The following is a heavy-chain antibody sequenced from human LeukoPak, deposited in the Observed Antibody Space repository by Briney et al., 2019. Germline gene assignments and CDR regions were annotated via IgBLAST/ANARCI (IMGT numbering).Heavy chain of an antibody. CDR3: ARHPDYSGSSQCCGWFDP. V-gene: IGHV5-51*01. CDR1: GYSFTSYW. Sequence: GESLKISCKGSGYSFTSYWIGWVRQMPGKGLEWMGIIYPGDSDTRYSPSFQGQVTISADKSISTAYLQWSSLKASDTAMYYRARHPDYSGSSQCCGWFDPWSQGTLVTVSS. D-gene: IGHD1-26*01. CDR2: IYPGDSDT. J-gene: IGHJ5*02.